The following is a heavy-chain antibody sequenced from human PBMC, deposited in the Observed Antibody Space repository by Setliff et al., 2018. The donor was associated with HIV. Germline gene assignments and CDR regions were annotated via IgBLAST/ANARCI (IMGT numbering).Heavy chain of an antibody. CDR3: ARRSGWSLDY. CDR2: IIHSGST. V-gene: IGHV4-34*12. D-gene: IGHD6-19*01. CDR1: GGSFSGYY. J-gene: IGHJ4*02. Sequence: SSETLSLTCAVYGGSFSGYYWSWIRQPPGKGLEWIGEIIHSGSTNYNPSLKSRVTISVDTSKNQFSLKPSSVTAADTAVYYCARRSGWSLDYWGQGTLVTVSS.